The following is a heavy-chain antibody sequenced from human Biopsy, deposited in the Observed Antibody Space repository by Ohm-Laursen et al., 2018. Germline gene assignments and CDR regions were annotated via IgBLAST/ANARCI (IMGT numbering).Heavy chain of an antibody. V-gene: IGHV4-59*01. CDR2: IYYTGST. Sequence: SHTLSLTSSVSRDSISNYYWTWIRQSPGKGLEWIGYIYYTGSTNYNPSVKSRVTISVDTSKNQFSLKLNSVTAADTAVYFCARDSRGGHLNTTLITGKNLDSWGQGILVTVSS. D-gene: IGHD3-16*01. J-gene: IGHJ4*02. CDR3: ARDSRGGHLNTTLITGKNLDS. CDR1: RDSISNYY.